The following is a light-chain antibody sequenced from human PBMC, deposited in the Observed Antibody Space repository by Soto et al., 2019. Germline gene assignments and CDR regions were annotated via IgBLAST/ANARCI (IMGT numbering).Light chain of an antibody. V-gene: IGLV2-14*01. Sequence: QSALTQPASVSGSPGQSITISCTGTSSDVGDYNYVSWYQQHPGKAPKLIIYEVTHRPSGVSSRFSGSKSDNTASLTISGLQAEDEADYYCSSFTPYSLGVFGGGTKLTVL. CDR2: EVT. CDR3: SSFTPYSLGV. J-gene: IGLJ3*02. CDR1: SSDVGDYNY.